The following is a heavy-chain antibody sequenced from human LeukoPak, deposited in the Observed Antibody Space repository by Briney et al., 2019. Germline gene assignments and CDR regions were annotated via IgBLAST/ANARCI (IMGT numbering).Heavy chain of an antibody. CDR2: INSDGSST. CDR1: GFTFSSYG. V-gene: IGHV3-74*01. Sequence: PGGSLRLSCVASGFTFSSYGMHWVRQAPGKGLVWVSRINSDGSSTSYADSVKGRFTISRDNAKNTLYLQMNSLRAEDTAVYYCAREIFNSYGFDYWGQGTLVTVSS. CDR3: AREIFNSYGFDY. D-gene: IGHD5-18*01. J-gene: IGHJ4*02.